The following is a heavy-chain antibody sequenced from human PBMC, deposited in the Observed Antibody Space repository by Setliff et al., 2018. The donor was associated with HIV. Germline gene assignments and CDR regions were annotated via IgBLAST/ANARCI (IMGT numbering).Heavy chain of an antibody. D-gene: IGHD2-15*01. CDR2: IYHDGTT. J-gene: IGHJ5*02. V-gene: IGHV4-38-2*01. CDR1: GYSISSCYY. CDR3: ARGGASSKYLDP. Sequence: PSETLSLTCAVSGYSISSCYYWGWIRQPPGKGLEWIGSIYHDGTTYYNPSLKSRVTLSVDTSKNQFSLSLTSVTGADTAVYYCARGGASSKYLDPWGQGTLVTVSS.